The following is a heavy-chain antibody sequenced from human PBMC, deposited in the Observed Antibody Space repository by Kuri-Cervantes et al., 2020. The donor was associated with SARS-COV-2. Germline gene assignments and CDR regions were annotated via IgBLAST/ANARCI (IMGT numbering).Heavy chain of an antibody. CDR1: GGSFSGYY. D-gene: IGHD6-25*01. CDR2: INHSGST. Sequence: ESLKISCAVYGGSFSGYYWSWIRQPPGKGLEWIGEINHSGSTNYNPSLKSRVTISVDTSKNQFSLKLSSVTAADTAVYYCARGAAYYYYMDVWGKGTTVTVSS. V-gene: IGHV4-34*01. J-gene: IGHJ6*03. CDR3: ARGAAYYYYMDV.